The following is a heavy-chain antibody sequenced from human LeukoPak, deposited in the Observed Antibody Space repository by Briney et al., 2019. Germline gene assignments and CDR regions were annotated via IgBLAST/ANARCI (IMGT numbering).Heavy chain of an antibody. J-gene: IGHJ4*02. D-gene: IGHD3-10*01. CDR2: FDPEDGET. CDR1: GGTFSSYA. V-gene: IGHV1-24*01. Sequence: ASVKVSCKASGGTFSSYAISWVRQAPGKGLEWMGGFDPEDGETIYAQKFQGRVTMTEDTSTDTAYMELSSLRSEDTAVYYCATRGLLWFGELFYWGQGTLVTVSS. CDR3: ATRGLLWFGELFY.